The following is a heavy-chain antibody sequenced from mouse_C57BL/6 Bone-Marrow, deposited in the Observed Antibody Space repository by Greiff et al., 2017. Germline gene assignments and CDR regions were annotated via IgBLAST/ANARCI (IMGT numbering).Heavy chain of an antibody. D-gene: IGHD1-1*01. CDR1: GYTFTSYW. CDR3: TRRALYYDGSSPWYFDV. Sequence: VQLQQSGTVLARPGASVKMSCKTSGYTFTSYWMHWVKQRPGQGLEWIGAIYPGNSDTSYNQKFKGKAKLTAVTSASTAYMELSSLTNEDSAVYYCTRRALYYDGSSPWYFDVWGTGTTVTVAS. V-gene: IGHV1-5*01. J-gene: IGHJ1*03. CDR2: IYPGNSDT.